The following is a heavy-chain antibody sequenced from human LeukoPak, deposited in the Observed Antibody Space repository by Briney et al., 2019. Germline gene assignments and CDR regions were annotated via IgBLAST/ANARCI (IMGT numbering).Heavy chain of an antibody. CDR3: ARGPRGTAMTKIDY. D-gene: IGHD5-18*01. V-gene: IGHV4-34*01. CDR1: GGSFSGYY. CDR2: INHSGST. J-gene: IGHJ4*02. Sequence: PSETLSLTCAVYGGSFSGYYWSWIRQPPGKGLEWIGEINHSGSTNYNPSLKSRVTISVDTSKNQFSLKLSPVTAADTAVYYCARGPRGTAMTKIDYWGQGTLVTVSS.